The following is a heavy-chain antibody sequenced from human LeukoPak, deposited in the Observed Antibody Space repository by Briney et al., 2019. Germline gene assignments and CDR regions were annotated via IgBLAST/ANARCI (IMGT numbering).Heavy chain of an antibody. V-gene: IGHV4-34*01. CDR3: ARVRTLGIAAASYYYYYMDV. J-gene: IGHJ6*03. CDR2: INHSGST. Sequence: SETLSLTCAVYGGSFSGYYWSWIRQPPGKGLEWIGEINHSGSTNYNPSLKSRVTISVDTSKNQFSLKLSSVTAADTAVYYCARVRTLGIAAASYYYYYMDVWGKGTTVTVSS. CDR1: GGSFSGYY. D-gene: IGHD6-13*01.